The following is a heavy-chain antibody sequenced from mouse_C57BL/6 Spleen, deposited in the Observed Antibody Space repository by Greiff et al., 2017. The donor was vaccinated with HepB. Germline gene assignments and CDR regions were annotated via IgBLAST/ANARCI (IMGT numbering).Heavy chain of an antibody. Sequence: VQLQQSGPELVKPGASVKLSCKASGYTFTSYDINWVKQRPGQGLEWIGWIYPRDGSTKYNEKFKGKATLTVDTSSSTAYMELHSLTSEDSAVYFCASSFITTVVPYAMDYWGQGTSVTVSS. CDR2: IYPRDGST. D-gene: IGHD1-1*01. CDR3: ASSFITTVVPYAMDY. J-gene: IGHJ4*01. CDR1: GYTFTSYD. V-gene: IGHV1-85*01.